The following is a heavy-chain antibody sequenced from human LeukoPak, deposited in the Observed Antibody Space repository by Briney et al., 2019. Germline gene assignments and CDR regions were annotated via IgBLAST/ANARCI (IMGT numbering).Heavy chain of an antibody. D-gene: IGHD3-10*01. V-gene: IGHV4-61*02. CDR1: GGSFSSGSYY. Sequence: SQTLSLTCTVSGGSFSSGSYYWTWIRQPAGTGLEWIGRIYTSGNANYNPSLKSRVSISIDTSKNQFSLKLRSVTAADTAVYYCAGARGVRIDYWGQGTLVPVSS. CDR2: IYTSGNA. J-gene: IGHJ4*02. CDR3: AGARGVRIDY.